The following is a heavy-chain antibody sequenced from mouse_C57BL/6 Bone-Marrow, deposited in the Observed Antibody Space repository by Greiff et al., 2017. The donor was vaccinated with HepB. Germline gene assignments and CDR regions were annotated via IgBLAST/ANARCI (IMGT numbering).Heavy chain of an antibody. D-gene: IGHD3-1*01. CDR1: GYTFTSYW. Sequence: QVQLKQPGAELVKPGASVKLSCKASGYTFTSYWMHWVKQRPGQGLEWIGMIHPNSGSTNYNEKFKSKATLTVDKSSSTAYMQLSSLTSEDSAVYYCARRGYDHYYTMDYWGQGTSVTVSS. CDR3: ARRGYDHYYTMDY. V-gene: IGHV1-64*01. CDR2: IHPNSGST. J-gene: IGHJ4*01.